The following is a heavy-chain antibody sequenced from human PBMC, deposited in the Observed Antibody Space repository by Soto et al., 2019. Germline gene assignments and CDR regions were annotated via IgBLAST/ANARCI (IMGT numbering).Heavy chain of an antibody. CDR3: ARGAVGQLERRIRGWFDP. V-gene: IGHV4-34*01. Sequence: SETLSLTCAVYGGSFSGYYWSWIRQPPGKGLEWIGEINHSGSTNYNPSLKSRVTISVDTSKNQFSLKLSSVTAADTAVYYCARGAVGQLERRIRGWFDPWGQGTLVTVSS. CDR1: GGSFSGYY. CDR2: INHSGST. D-gene: IGHD1-1*01. J-gene: IGHJ5*02.